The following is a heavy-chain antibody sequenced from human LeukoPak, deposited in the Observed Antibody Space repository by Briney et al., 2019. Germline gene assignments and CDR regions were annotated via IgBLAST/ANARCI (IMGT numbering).Heavy chain of an antibody. CDR1: GFTFSNYN. CDR2: ISGLGLTT. V-gene: IGHV3-23*01. J-gene: IGHJ4*02. D-gene: IGHD1-26*01. CDR3: AKDGSGVDY. Sequence: GGSLRLSCATSGFTFSNYNMNWVRQAPGKGLEWVSDISGLGLTTHYADAVKGRFTISRDNSKNTLYLQMNSLRAEDTAVYYCAKDGSGVDYWGQGTLVTVSS.